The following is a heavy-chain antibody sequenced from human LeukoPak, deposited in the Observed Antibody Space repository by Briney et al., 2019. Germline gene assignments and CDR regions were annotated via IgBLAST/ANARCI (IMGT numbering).Heavy chain of an antibody. CDR2: IYYSGST. CDR3: ARLNVDTAMVYDAFDI. Sequence: SETLSLTCTVSGGSISSSTYYWGWIRQPPGKGLVWIGSIYYSGSTYYNPSLKSRVTISVDTSKNQFSLKLSSVTAADTAVYYCARLNVDTAMVYDAFDIWGQGTMVTVSS. D-gene: IGHD5-18*01. J-gene: IGHJ3*02. CDR1: GGSISSSTYY. V-gene: IGHV4-39*01.